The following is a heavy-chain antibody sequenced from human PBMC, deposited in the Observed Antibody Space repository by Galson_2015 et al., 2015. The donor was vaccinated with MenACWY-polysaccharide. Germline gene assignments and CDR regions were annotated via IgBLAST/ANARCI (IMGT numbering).Heavy chain of an antibody. D-gene: IGHD3-9*01. CDR1: GLLFSKYG. CDR2: FSYDGSET. Sequence: SLRLSCAVSGLLFSKYGMLWVRQAPGKGLEWVAAFSYDGSETYYADSVMGRFTVSRDNSKNTVYLQMNSLKVEDTAVYHCAKGGYYDILTGYALDYWGLGTLVTVSS. V-gene: IGHV3-30*18. J-gene: IGHJ4*02. CDR3: AKGGYYDILTGYALDY.